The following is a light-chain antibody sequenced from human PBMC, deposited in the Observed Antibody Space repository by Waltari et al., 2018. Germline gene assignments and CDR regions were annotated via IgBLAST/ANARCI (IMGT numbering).Light chain of an antibody. V-gene: IGKV1D-13*01. CDR2: DAS. CDR1: QGISSA. J-gene: IGKJ2*01. Sequence: AIHLTQSPSSLSPSVGDRITITCPASQGISSALAWYQQKPGESPKFLIYDASSLQSGVPSRFSGSASGTDFTLTISSLQSEDSAVYYCQQYQNWPQTFGQGTKLQIK. CDR3: QQYQNWPQT.